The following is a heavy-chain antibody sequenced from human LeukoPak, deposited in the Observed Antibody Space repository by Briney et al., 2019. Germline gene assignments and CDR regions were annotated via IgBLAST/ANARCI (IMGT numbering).Heavy chain of an antibody. V-gene: IGHV4-34*01. CDR3: ARGSYGSGSRDFDY. D-gene: IGHD3-10*01. CDR2: MSHTGAT. CDR1: GGSFSGYY. J-gene: IGHJ4*02. Sequence: SETLSLTCAVFGGSFSGYYWSWIRQSPEKGLEWIGEMSHTGATNYNPSLKSRVTVSVDTSKNQFSLKLNSVTAADTAVYYCARGSYGSGSRDFDYWGQGTLVTVSS.